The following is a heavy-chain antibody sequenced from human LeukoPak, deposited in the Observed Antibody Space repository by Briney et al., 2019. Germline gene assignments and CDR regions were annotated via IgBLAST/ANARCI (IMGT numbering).Heavy chain of an antibody. CDR3: ANGGVADTSSHD. CDR2: ISGGSAST. V-gene: IGHV3-23*01. CDR1: GFTFANYA. J-gene: IGHJ4*02. D-gene: IGHD2-2*01. Sequence: PGGSLRLSCAGSGFTFANYAMSWVRQAPGKGLEWVSSISGGSASTFYADSVEGRFTISRDNSKNTLYLQMNSLRAEDTAVYYCANGGVADTSSHDWGQGTLVSVSS.